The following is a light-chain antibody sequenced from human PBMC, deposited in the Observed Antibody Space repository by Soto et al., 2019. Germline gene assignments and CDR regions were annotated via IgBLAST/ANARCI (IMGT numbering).Light chain of an antibody. J-gene: IGKJ1*01. CDR3: QQYNSYWT. CDR2: DAS. Sequence: DIRMTQSPSTLSAAVGDRVTSTCRASHSISSWLAWYQQKPGKAPKLLICDASNLESGVPSRFSGSGSGTEFTLTISSLQPDDFATYYCQQYNSYWTFGQGTKVDIK. V-gene: IGKV1-5*01. CDR1: HSISSW.